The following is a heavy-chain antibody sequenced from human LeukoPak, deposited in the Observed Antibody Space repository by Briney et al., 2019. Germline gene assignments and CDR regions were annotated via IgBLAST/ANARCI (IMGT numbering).Heavy chain of an antibody. CDR2: INPNSGGT. Sequence: ASVKVSCKASGYTFTSYAMHWVRQAPGQRLEWMGWINPNSGGTNYAQKFQGRVTMTRDTSISTAYMELSRLRSDDTAVYYCARDPPGVGAKNWFDPWGQGTLVTVSS. CDR1: GYTFTSYA. J-gene: IGHJ5*02. V-gene: IGHV1-2*02. CDR3: ARDPPGVGAKNWFDP. D-gene: IGHD1-26*01.